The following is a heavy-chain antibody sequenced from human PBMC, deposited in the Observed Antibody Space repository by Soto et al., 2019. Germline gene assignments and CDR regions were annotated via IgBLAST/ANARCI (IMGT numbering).Heavy chain of an antibody. V-gene: IGHV4-59*08. CDR3: ARSTRPNYYYYMDG. J-gene: IGHJ6*03. Sequence: ASETLSLTCTVSGGSISSYYWSWIRQPPGKGLEWIGYIYYSGSTNYNPSLKSRVTISVDTSKNQFSLKLSSVTAADTAVYYCARSTRPNYYYYMDGWGKGTTVTVSS. CDR1: GGSISSYY. CDR2: IYYSGST. D-gene: IGHD4-4*01.